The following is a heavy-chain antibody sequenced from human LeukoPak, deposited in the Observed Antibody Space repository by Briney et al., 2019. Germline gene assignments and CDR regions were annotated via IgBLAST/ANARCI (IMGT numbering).Heavy chain of an antibody. J-gene: IGHJ4*02. Sequence: SGPTLVKPTQTLTLTRTFSGFSLSTSGVGVGWIRQPPGKALEWLALIYWDDDKRYSPSLKSRLTITKDTSKNQVVLTMTNMDPVDTATYYCAHIPFYDILTGYYHFDYWGQGTLVTVSS. V-gene: IGHV2-5*02. CDR2: IYWDDDK. CDR1: GFSLSTSGVG. D-gene: IGHD3-9*01. CDR3: AHIPFYDILTGYYHFDY.